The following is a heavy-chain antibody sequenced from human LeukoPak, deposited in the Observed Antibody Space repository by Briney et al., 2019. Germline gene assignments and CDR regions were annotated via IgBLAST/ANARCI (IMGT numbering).Heavy chain of an antibody. CDR3: ARDKSGSGAFDI. D-gene: IGHD1-26*01. Sequence: SETLSLTCTVSGGSISSYYWSWIRQPPVKGLEWIGYIYYSGSTNYNPSLKSRVTISVDTSKNQFSLKLSSVTAADTAVYYCARDKSGSGAFDIWGQGTMVTVSS. CDR1: GGSISSYY. CDR2: IYYSGST. J-gene: IGHJ3*02. V-gene: IGHV4-59*01.